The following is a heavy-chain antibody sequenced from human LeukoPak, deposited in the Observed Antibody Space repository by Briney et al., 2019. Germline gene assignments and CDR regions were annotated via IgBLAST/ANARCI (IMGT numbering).Heavy chain of an antibody. Sequence: ASETLSLTCAVYGGSFIGYYWSWIRQPPGKGLEWIGEINHSGSTNYNPSLKSRVTISVDTSKNQFSLKLSSVTAADTAVYYCARDNWNYGSSMDVWGQGTTVTVSS. CDR3: ARDNWNYGSSMDV. CDR2: INHSGST. D-gene: IGHD1-7*01. CDR1: GGSFIGYY. J-gene: IGHJ6*02. V-gene: IGHV4-34*01.